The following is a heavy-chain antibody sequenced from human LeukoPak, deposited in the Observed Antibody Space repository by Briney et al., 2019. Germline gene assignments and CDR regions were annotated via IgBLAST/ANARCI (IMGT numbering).Heavy chain of an antibody. D-gene: IGHD5-24*01. CDR2: ISPSGGLP. J-gene: IGHJ5*02. V-gene: IGHV1-46*01. CDR1: GYTFTSYD. CDR3: ARDNSVRDEAWWFNP. Sequence: ASVNVSCKASGYTFTSYDMHGVRQAPGQGPDWRGVISPSGGLPTYAQKFQGRVSLTRDMSTRTDSLELSSLRSEDAAVYYCARDNSVRDEAWWFNPWGQGTLVTVSS.